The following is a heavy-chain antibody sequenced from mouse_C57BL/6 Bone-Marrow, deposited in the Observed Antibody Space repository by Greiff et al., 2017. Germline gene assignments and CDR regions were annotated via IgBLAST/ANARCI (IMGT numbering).Heavy chain of an antibody. CDR3: SSFDGNYFDF. CDR1: GFNIKDDY. D-gene: IGHD2-3*01. Sequence: VQLKESGAELVRPGASVKLSCTASGFNIKDDYIHWVNQRPEQGLEWIGWIDPEIGDTEYASKFQGKATITSATSSNTAYLQLSSLTSEDTAVYYCSSFDGNYFDFWGQGTPLTVAS. V-gene: IGHV14-4*01. CDR2: IDPEIGDT. J-gene: IGHJ2*01.